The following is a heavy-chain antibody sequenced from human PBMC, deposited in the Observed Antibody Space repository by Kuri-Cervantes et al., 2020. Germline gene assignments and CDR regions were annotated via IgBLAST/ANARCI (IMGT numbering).Heavy chain of an antibody. CDR2: IIPIFGTA. D-gene: IGHD1-1*01. J-gene: IGHJ5*02. CDR1: GGTFSSYA. Sequence: SVKVSCKASGGTFSSYAISWVRQAPGQGLEWMGGIIPIFGTANYAQKFQGRVTITADESTSTAYMELSSLRSEDTAVYYCARHLRRPIQLERRFGSNWFDPWGQGTLVTVSS. CDR3: ARHLRRPIQLERRFGSNWFDP. V-gene: IGHV1-69*13.